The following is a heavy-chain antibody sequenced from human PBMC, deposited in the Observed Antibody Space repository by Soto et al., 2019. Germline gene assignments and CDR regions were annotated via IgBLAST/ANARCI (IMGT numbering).Heavy chain of an antibody. Sequence: GASVKVSCKASGYTFTNYYMHWVRQAPGQGLEWMGVIHYSGATPTYAQKFQGRFTISRDISTNTLFLQMNDLRVEDTALYFCAKDPSSSGLYNYFDAWGQGTLVTVSS. V-gene: IGHV1-46*01. CDR1: GYTFTNYY. CDR3: AKDPSSSGLYNYFDA. CDR2: IHYSGATP. J-gene: IGHJ5*02. D-gene: IGHD2-15*01.